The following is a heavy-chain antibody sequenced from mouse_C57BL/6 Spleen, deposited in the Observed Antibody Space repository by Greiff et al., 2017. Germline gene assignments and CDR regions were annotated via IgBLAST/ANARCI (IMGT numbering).Heavy chain of an antibody. CDR2: IYPGSGST. D-gene: IGHD2-4*01. V-gene: IGHV1-55*01. CDR1: GYTFTSYW. CDR3: ARFNDYDGYYAMDY. J-gene: IGHJ4*01. Sequence: QVQLQQPGAELVKPGASVKMSCKASGYTFTSYWITWVTQRPGQGLEWIGDIYPGSGSTNYNEKFKSKATLTVDTSSSTAYMQLSSLTSEDSAVYYCARFNDYDGYYAMDYWGQGTSVTVSS.